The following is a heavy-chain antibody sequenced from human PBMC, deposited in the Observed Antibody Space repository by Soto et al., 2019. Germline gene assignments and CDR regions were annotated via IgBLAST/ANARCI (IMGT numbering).Heavy chain of an antibody. D-gene: IGHD5-18*01. CDR1: GFTFSNAW. Sequence: GGSLRLSCAASGFTFSNAWMNWVRQAPGKGLEWVGRIKSKTDGGTTDYAAPVKGRFTISRDDSKNTLYLQMNSLKTEDTAVYYCTTDKYTVDTAMVNIGFDYWGQGTLVTVSS. CDR2: IKSKTDGGTT. V-gene: IGHV3-15*07. CDR3: TTDKYTVDTAMVNIGFDY. J-gene: IGHJ4*02.